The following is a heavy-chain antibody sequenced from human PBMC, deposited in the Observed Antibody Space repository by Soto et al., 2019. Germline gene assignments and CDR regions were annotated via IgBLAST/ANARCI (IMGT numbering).Heavy chain of an antibody. D-gene: IGHD2-15*01. CDR3: ARDSGGPYDH. Sequence: LSLTCTVSGAPITINYWSWIRQAPGKGLEWIGYIYYSGSTTYNPSLKSRVTMSADTSKDQFSLKLNSVTAADTAVYYCARDSGGPYDHWGPAILVTVSS. CDR1: GAPITINY. J-gene: IGHJ4*01. CDR2: IYYSGST. V-gene: IGHV4-59*01.